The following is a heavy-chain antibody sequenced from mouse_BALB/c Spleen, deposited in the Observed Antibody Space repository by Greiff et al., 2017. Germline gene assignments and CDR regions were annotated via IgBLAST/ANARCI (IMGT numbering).Heavy chain of an antibody. CDR2: ISYSGST. Sequence: EVMLVESGPSLVKPSQTLSITCSVTGDSITSGYWNWIRKFPGNKLEYLGYISYSGSTYYNPSLKSRISITRDTSKNQYYLQLNSVTTEDTATYYCAKTARAPYAMDYWGQGTSVTVSS. CDR3: AKTARAPYAMDY. V-gene: IGHV3-8*02. CDR1: GDSITSGY. J-gene: IGHJ4*01. D-gene: IGHD3-2*01.